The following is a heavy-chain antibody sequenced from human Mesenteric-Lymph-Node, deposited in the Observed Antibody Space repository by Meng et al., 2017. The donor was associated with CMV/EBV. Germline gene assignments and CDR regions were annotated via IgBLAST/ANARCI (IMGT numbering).Heavy chain of an antibody. CDR2: IYYSGST. V-gene: IGHV4-39*07. CDR1: GGSISSSSYY. J-gene: IGHJ4*02. CDR3: AIDTSGYYHFHY. Sequence: CTVSGGSISSSSYYWGWIRQPPGKGLEWIGSIYYSGSTYYNPSLKSRVTISVDTSKNQFSLKLTSVTAADTALYYCAIDTSGYYHFHYWGQGTLVTVSS. D-gene: IGHD3-22*01.